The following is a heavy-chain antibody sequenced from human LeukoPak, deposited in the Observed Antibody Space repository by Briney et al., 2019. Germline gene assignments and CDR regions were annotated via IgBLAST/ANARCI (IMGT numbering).Heavy chain of an antibody. CDR2: ISYDGSNK. CDR1: GFTFSSYA. J-gene: IGHJ4*02. V-gene: IGHV3-30-3*01. D-gene: IGHD2-8*01. CDR3: ARGGCTNGVCSDY. Sequence: PGGSLRLSCAASGFTFSSYAMHWVRQAPGKGLEWVAVISYDGSNKYYADSVKGRFTISRDNSKNTLYLQMNSLRAEDTAAYYCARGGCTNGVCSDYWGQGTLVTVSS.